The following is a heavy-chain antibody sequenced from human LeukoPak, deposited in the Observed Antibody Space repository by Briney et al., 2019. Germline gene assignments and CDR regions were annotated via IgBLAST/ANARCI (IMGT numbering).Heavy chain of an antibody. Sequence: ASVKVSCKASGFTFTSSAVQWVRQARGQRPEWIGWIVVGSGNTNYAQKFQERVTITRDMSTSTAYMELSSLRSEDTAVYYCAADPGYCSGGSCYPYYYYGMDVWGQGTTVTVSS. CDR1: GFTFTSSA. J-gene: IGHJ6*02. V-gene: IGHV1-58*01. CDR2: IVVGSGNT. CDR3: AADPGYCSGGSCYPYYYYGMDV. D-gene: IGHD2-15*01.